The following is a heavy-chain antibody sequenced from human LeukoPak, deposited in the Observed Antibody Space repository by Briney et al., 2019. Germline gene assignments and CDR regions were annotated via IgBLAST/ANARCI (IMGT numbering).Heavy chain of an antibody. CDR3: ARAGWYRFDY. V-gene: IGHV3-74*01. D-gene: IGHD6-19*01. J-gene: IGHJ4*02. Sequence: GGSRRLSCAASGFNFSNYWMHWVRQAPGKGLVWVARMNSDGTTTNYADSMKGRFTISRDNAENTLFLQMNSLGAEDTAVYYCARAGWYRFDYWGQGTLVTVSS. CDR2: MNSDGTTT. CDR1: GFNFSNYW.